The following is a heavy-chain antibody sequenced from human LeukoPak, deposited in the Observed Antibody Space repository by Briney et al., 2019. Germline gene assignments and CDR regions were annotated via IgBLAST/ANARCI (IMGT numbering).Heavy chain of an antibody. D-gene: IGHD6-13*01. J-gene: IGHJ6*03. CDR1: GDSISSGSYY. Sequence: PSQTLSLTCTVSGDSISSGSYYWSWIRQPAGKGLELIGRIYSNRDTTFNPSLKSRVTISLDTSKNQFSLKLTSATAADTAVYYCASRHSKQQPYYYYMDIWGKGTTVTVSS. CDR2: IYSNRDT. CDR3: ASRHSKQQPYYYYMDI. V-gene: IGHV4-61*02.